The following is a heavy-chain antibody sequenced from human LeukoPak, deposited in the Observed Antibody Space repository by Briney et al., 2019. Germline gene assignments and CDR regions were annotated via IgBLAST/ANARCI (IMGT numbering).Heavy chain of an antibody. CDR1: GYTFTTYY. Sequence: ASVKVSCKASGYTFTTYYMHWVRQAPGQGLEWMEMIYPSGGSTSYAQKFQGRVTMTRDTSTSTIYMEMSSLRSEDTAVYYCARLYDISNSWFDPWGQGTLVTVSS. CDR3: ARLYDISNSWFDP. D-gene: IGHD3-9*01. CDR2: IYPSGGST. J-gene: IGHJ5*02. V-gene: IGHV1-46*03.